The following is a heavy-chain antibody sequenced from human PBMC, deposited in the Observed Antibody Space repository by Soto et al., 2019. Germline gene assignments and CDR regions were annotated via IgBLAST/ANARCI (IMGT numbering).Heavy chain of an antibody. J-gene: IGHJ3*02. CDR3: ARDPVLRFLEWSDDAFDI. CDR2: IKQDGSEK. Sequence: GGSLRLSCAASGFTFSSYWMSWVRQAPGKGLEWVANIKQDGSEKYYVDSVKGRFTISRDNAKNSLYLQMNSLRAEDTAVYYCARDPVLRFLEWSDDAFDIWGQGTMVTVSS. D-gene: IGHD3-3*01. CDR1: GFTFSSYW. V-gene: IGHV3-7*01.